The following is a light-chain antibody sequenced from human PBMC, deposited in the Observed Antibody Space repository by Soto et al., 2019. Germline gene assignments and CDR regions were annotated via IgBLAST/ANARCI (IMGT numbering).Light chain of an antibody. CDR1: QGIGND. CDR3: LHHYTYPLT. J-gene: IGKJ4*01. V-gene: IGKV1-17*01. CDR2: SAS. Sequence: DIQMTPFPSSLSASVGDRVTITCRASQGIGNDLGWYQHKPGKAPKRLIFSASTLDSGVPSRFSGGGFGTEFTLTISSLQPEDFATYYCLHHYTYPLTLGGGTKVEIK.